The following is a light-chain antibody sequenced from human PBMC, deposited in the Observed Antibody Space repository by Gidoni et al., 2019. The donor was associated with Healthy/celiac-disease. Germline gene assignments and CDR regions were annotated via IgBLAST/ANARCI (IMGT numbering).Light chain of an antibody. Sequence: RVTITCRASQSISSWLAWYQQKPGKAPKLLIYKASSLESGVPSRFSGSGSGTEFTLTISSLQPDDCATYYCQQYNSYWTFGQXTKVEIK. V-gene: IGKV1-5*03. CDR1: QSISSW. CDR3: QQYNSYWT. J-gene: IGKJ1*01. CDR2: KAS.